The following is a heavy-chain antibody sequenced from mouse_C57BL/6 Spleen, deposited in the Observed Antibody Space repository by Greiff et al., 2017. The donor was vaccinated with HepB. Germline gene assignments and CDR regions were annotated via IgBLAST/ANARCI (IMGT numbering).Heavy chain of an antibody. CDR3: ARGLLSYAMDY. Sequence: QVQLQQSGPELVKPGASVKISCKASGYSFTSYYIHWVKQRPGQGLVWIGWIYPGSGNTKYNEKFKGKATLTADTSSSTAYMQLSSLTSEDSAVYYCARGLLSYAMDYWGQGTSVTVSS. V-gene: IGHV1-66*01. D-gene: IGHD2-10*01. CDR2: IYPGSGNT. CDR1: GYSFTSYY. J-gene: IGHJ4*01.